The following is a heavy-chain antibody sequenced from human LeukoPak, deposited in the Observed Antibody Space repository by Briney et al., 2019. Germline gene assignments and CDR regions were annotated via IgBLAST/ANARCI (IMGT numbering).Heavy chain of an antibody. J-gene: IGHJ4*02. Sequence: SETLSLTCTVPGGSITSYYWSWIRQPPGKGLEWIGCVSSSGSTNYSPSLKSRVTISVNTSKNQFSLRLSSVTAADTAVYYCASGEGGSSLDYWGQGTLVTVSS. CDR2: VSSSGST. D-gene: IGHD6-13*01. V-gene: IGHV4-4*08. CDR1: GGSITSYY. CDR3: ASGEGGSSLDY.